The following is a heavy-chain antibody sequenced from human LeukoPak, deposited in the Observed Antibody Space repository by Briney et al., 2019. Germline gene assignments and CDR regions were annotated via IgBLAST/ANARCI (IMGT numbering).Heavy chain of an antibody. CDR2: ISGSGTTI. CDR3: ARTGSRRASDF. V-gene: IGHV3-48*03. CDR1: GFTFSSYE. Sequence: GGSLRLSCAASGFTFSSYEMNWVRQAPGKGLEWVSYISGSGTTIYYADSVKGRFTISRDNAKNSLYLQMNSLRAEDTALYYCARTGSRRASDFWGQGTMVTVSS. D-gene: IGHD3-10*01. J-gene: IGHJ3*01.